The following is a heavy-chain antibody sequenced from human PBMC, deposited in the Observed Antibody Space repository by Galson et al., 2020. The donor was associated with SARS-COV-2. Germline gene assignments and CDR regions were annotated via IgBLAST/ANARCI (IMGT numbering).Heavy chain of an antibody. CDR3: ARGGRDGYTLY. J-gene: IGHJ4*02. V-gene: IGHV3-11*01. Sequence: GESLKISCAASGFTFSDFYMSWIRQAPGKELAWVSYISDSGSTIYYADSVKGRFTISRDNARNSLYLQMNSLRAEDTAVYYCARGGRDGYTLYWGQGTLVTVSS. CDR1: GFTFSDFY. CDR2: ISDSGSTI. D-gene: IGHD5-12*01.